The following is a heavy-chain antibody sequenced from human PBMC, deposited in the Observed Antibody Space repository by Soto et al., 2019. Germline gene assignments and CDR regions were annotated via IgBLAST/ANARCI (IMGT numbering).Heavy chain of an antibody. D-gene: IGHD3-10*01. Sequence: EVQLVESGGGLVKPGGSLRLSCAASGFTFSSYSMNWVRQAPGKGLEWVSSISSSSSYIYYADSVKGRFTISRDNAKNSLYLQMNSLRAEDTAVYYCARYPMVRGVINYYYYYYMDVWGKGTTVTVSS. V-gene: IGHV3-21*01. CDR2: ISSSSSYI. J-gene: IGHJ6*03. CDR3: ARYPMVRGVINYYYYYYMDV. CDR1: GFTFSSYS.